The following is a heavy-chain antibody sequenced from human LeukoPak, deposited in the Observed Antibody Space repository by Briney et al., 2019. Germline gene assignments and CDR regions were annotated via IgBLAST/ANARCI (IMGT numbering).Heavy chain of an antibody. D-gene: IGHD7-27*01. CDR3: ARERDEEALGAFDI. Sequence: ASVNVSCKASGYTFTGYYMHWVRQAPGQGLEWMGWINPNSGGTNYAQQFQGRVTMTRDTSISTAYMELSRLRSDDTAVYYCARERDEEALGAFDIWGQGTMVTVSS. CDR2: INPNSGGT. J-gene: IGHJ3*02. V-gene: IGHV1-2*02. CDR1: GYTFTGYY.